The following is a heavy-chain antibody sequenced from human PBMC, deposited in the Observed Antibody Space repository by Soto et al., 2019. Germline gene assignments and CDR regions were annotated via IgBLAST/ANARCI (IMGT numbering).Heavy chain of an antibody. D-gene: IGHD3-22*01. CDR3: AGSYGSSGYYSWFDP. V-gene: IGHV4-39*01. CDR1: GGSISSSSYY. CDR2: IYYSGST. J-gene: IGHJ5*02. Sequence: SETLSLTCTVSGGSISSSSYYWGWIRQPPGQGLEWIGSIYYSGSTYYNPSLMSRVTISVDTSKNQFSLKLSSVTAADTAVYYCAGSYGSSGYYSWFDPWGQGTLVTVSS.